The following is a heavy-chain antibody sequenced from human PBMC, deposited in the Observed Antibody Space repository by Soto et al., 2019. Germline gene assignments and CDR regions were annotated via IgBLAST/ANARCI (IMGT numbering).Heavy chain of an antibody. Sequence: QLHLVQSGAVVKKPGASVTVSCSASGYPVTAYYMHWVRQAPGRGLEWMGGFNPATGAAKYTQTFQGRVTMTRDTSTSTVFMELSGPTSEDTAVFYCARGGGVGVAGSAAFDMWGQGTLVTVSS. J-gene: IGHJ3*02. V-gene: IGHV1-2*02. CDR2: FNPATGAA. CDR3: ARGGGVGVAGSAAFDM. CDR1: GYPVTAYY. D-gene: IGHD3-3*01.